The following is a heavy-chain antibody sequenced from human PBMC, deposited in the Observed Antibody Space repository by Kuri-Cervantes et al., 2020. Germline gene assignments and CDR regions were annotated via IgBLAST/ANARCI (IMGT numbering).Heavy chain of an antibody. Sequence: GESLKISCAASGFTFDDYAMHWVRQAPGKGLEWVSLISWDGGSTYYADSVKGRFTISRDNAKNSLYLQMNSLRAEDTAVYYCARDSSHSDDYWGQGTLVTVSS. CDR1: GFTFDDYA. CDR3: ARDSSHSDDY. CDR2: ISWDGGST. V-gene: IGHV3-43D*04. D-gene: IGHD2-15*01. J-gene: IGHJ4*02.